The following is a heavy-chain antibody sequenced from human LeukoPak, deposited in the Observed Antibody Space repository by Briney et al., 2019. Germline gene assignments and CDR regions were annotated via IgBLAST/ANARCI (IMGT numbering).Heavy chain of an antibody. J-gene: IGHJ4*02. V-gene: IGHV1-2*02. CDR2: INPNSGGT. CDR1: GYTFTGYY. Sequence: ASVKVSCKASGYTFTGYYMHWVRQAPGQGLEWMGWINPNSGGTNYAQKFQGRVTMTRDTSISTAYMELSRLRSGDTAVYYCARAYGSGSYYNEFDYWGQGTLVTVSS. CDR3: ARAYGSGSYYNEFDY. D-gene: IGHD3-10*01.